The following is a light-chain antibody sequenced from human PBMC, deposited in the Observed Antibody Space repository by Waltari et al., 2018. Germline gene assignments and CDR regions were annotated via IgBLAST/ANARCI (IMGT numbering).Light chain of an antibody. V-gene: IGKV1-5*03. CDR3: QQYKRPPWT. Sequence: DIQMTQSPSSLSASVGDRVTITCRATESINTWLAWYQQKPGKAPKLLIDKAFNLESGVPSRFSGSGSGTEFTLSISNLQPDDCATYYCQQYKRPPWTFGQGTKVDI. CDR1: ESINTW. J-gene: IGKJ1*01. CDR2: KAF.